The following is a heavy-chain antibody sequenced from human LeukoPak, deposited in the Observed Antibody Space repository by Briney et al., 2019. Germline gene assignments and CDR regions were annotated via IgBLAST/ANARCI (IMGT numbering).Heavy chain of an antibody. D-gene: IGHD7-27*01. Sequence: ASVKVSCKASGYTFSGYYIHWVRQAPGQGLEWMGWINPNGGGTNYAQKFQGRVTITRDTSVSTAYMELSRLRSDDTAVYYCARDWGSLTGDVGGVDYWGQGTLVTVSS. J-gene: IGHJ4*02. CDR3: ARDWGSLTGDVGGVDY. CDR2: INPNGGGT. V-gene: IGHV1-2*02. CDR1: GYTFSGYY.